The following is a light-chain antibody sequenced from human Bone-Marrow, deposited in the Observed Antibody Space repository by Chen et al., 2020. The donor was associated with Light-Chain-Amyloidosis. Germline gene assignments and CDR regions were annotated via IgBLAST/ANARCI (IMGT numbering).Light chain of an antibody. CDR3: SSFAGSDNPVL. V-gene: IGLV2-8*01. Sequence: QSALTQPPSASGSPGQSVTISCTGTSSDVGVYNYVSWYQQHPGKAPKLMIYEVSKRPSGVPGRFSGCKAGNTASLPVSGLQAEEEADYYCSSFAGSDNPVLFGGGTKLTVL. CDR2: EVS. CDR1: SSDVGVYNY. J-gene: IGLJ3*02.